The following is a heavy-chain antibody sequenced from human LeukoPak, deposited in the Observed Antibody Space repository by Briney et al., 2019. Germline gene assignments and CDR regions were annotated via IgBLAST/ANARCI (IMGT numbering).Heavy chain of an antibody. D-gene: IGHD3-22*01. V-gene: IGHV3-30-3*01. Sequence: GGSLRLSCAASGFTFSSYAMHWVRQAPGKGLEWVAVISYDGSNKYYADSVKGRFTISRDNSKNTLYLQMNSLRAEDTAVHYCARVDSSGPSDAFDIWGQGTMVTVSS. J-gene: IGHJ3*02. CDR3: ARVDSSGPSDAFDI. CDR1: GFTFSSYA. CDR2: ISYDGSNK.